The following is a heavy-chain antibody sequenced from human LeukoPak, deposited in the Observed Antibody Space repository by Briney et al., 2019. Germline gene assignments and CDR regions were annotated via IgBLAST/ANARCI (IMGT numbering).Heavy chain of an antibody. D-gene: IGHD2-15*01. J-gene: IGHJ4*02. CDR2: ISYDGSNK. CDR1: GFTFSSYG. CDR3: AKDAPYCSGGSCYSSWLDY. Sequence: PGGSLRLSCAASGFTFSSYGMHWVRQAPGRGLEGVAVISYDGSNKYYADSVKGRFTISRDNSKNTLYLQRNSLRAEDTAVYYCAKDAPYCSGGSCYSSWLDYWGQGTLVTVSS. V-gene: IGHV3-30*18.